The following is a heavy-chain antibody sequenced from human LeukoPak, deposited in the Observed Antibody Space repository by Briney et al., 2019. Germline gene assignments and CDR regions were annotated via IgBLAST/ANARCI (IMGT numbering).Heavy chain of an antibody. CDR1: GYTFTSYY. V-gene: IGHV1-46*01. J-gene: IGHJ4*02. Sequence: GASVKVSCKASGYTFTSYYMHWVRQAPGQGLEWMGIINPSGGSTSYAQKFQGRVTMTRDTSTSTVYMELSSLRSEDTAVYYCARVPRYYYDSSGQNTMGSFDYWGQGTLVTVSS. CDR3: ARVPRYYYDSSGQNTMGSFDY. CDR2: INPSGGST. D-gene: IGHD3-22*01.